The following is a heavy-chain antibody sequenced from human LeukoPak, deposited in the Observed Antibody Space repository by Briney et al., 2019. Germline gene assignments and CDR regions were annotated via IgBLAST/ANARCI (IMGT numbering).Heavy chain of an antibody. CDR2: LRGEGET. Sequence: GGSLRLSCAASGLSFNSFAMSWVRQAPARGPEWVSSLRGEGETFYADSVRGRFTLSRDDSRNTVYLQLNNLRVEDTAIYYCARASWVSSADAVRWGQGTQVTVSS. CDR1: GLSFNSFA. V-gene: IGHV3-23*01. CDR3: ARASWVSSADAVR. J-gene: IGHJ4*02. D-gene: IGHD3-16*01.